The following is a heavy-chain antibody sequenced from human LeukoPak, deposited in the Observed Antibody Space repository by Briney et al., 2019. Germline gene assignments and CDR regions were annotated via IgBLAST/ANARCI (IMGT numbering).Heavy chain of an antibody. V-gene: IGHV3-23*01. J-gene: IGHJ5*02. CDR3: AKANGSSPYNWFDP. CDR2: ISATGGTT. CDR1: GFTFSSYW. Sequence: PGGXLXXSCAASGFTFSSYWMSWVRQAPGKGLEWVSSISATGGTTYYADSVKGRFTISRDNSRNTLYLQMNSLRAEDTAVYFCAKANGSSPYNWFDPWGQGTLVTVSS. D-gene: IGHD1-26*01.